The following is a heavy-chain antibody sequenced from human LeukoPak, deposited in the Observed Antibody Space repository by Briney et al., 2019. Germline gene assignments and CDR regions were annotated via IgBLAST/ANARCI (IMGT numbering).Heavy chain of an antibody. CDR2: IWYDGSNE. CDR1: GFIFSSYG. CDR3: ARDPANFYDSSGYPDY. J-gene: IGHJ4*02. D-gene: IGHD3-22*01. Sequence: PGGSLRLSCAASGFIFSSYGMHWVRQAPGKGLEWVAVIWYDGSNEYYADSVKGRFTISRDNSKNTLYLQMNSLRAEDTAVYYCARDPANFYDSSGYPDYWGQGTLVTVSS. V-gene: IGHV3-33*08.